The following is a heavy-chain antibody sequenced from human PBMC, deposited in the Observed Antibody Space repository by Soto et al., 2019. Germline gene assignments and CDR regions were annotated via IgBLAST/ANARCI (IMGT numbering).Heavy chain of an antibody. CDR3: ARGALGFDP. CDR2: IGTSGDT. J-gene: IGHJ5*02. CDR1: GFTFSRYD. V-gene: IGHV3-13*04. D-gene: IGHD6-6*01. Sequence: EVQVVESGGGLVQPGGSLRLSCAASGFTFSRYDMHWVRQATGRGLEWVSGIGTSGDTYYAGSVKGRLTISRENAKNSVYLQMNSLRDGDTAVYYCARGALGFDPWGQGTLVAVSS.